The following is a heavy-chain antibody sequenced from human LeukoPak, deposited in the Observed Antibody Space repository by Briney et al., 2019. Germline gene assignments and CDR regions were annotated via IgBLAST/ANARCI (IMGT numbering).Heavy chain of an antibody. Sequence: PSETLSLTCTVSGGSISTDYWSWIRQPAGKGLEWIGRISASGTTNYNPSLKSRVTISIDKSQAQFSLYLTSVTAADTAVYYCARLGNPMGYINHETFDSWGQGTLVTVST. CDR3: ARLGNPMGYINHETFDS. J-gene: IGHJ4*02. D-gene: IGHD4-11*01. V-gene: IGHV4-4*07. CDR2: ISASGTT. CDR1: GGSISTDY.